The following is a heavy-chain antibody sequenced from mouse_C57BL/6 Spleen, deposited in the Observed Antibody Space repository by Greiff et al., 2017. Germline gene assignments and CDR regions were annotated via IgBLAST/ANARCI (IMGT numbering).Heavy chain of an antibody. CDR1: GFTFSSYG. V-gene: IGHV5-6*01. CDR3: ERQGGFITTVVAHFDY. J-gene: IGHJ2*01. CDR2: ISSGGSYT. Sequence: EVQRVESGGDLVKPGGSLKLSCAASGFTFSSYGMSWVRQTPDKRLEWVATISSGGSYTYYPDSVKGRFTISRDNAKNTLYLQMSSLKSEDTAMYYCERQGGFITTVVAHFDYWGQGTTLTVSS. D-gene: IGHD1-1*01.